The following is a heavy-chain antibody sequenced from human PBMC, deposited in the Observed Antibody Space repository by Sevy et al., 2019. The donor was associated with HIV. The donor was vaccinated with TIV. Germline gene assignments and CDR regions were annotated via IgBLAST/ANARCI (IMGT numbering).Heavy chain of an antibody. D-gene: IGHD2-15*01. CDR2: ISGSGGST. CDR3: AKGDRTFYGLDV. J-gene: IGHJ6*02. V-gene: IGHV3-23*01. CDR1: GFTFSTYA. Sequence: GGSLRLSCAASGFTFSTYAMSWVRQAPGKGLEWVSAISGSGGSTYYADSLKGRFTIFRDNSKNTLSLQMNSLRAEETAVYYCAKGDRTFYGLDVWGQGTTVTISS.